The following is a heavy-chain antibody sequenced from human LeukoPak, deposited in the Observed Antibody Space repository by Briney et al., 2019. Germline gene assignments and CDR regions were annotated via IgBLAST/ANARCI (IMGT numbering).Heavy chain of an antibody. CDR2: IYTSGST. Sequence: SETLSLTCTVSGGSISSYYWSWIRQPPGKGLERIGYIYTSGSTNYNPSLKSRVTISVDTSKNQFSLKLSSVTAADTAVYYCARHGYSYGYGYYFDYWGQGTLVTVSS. CDR1: GGSISSYY. V-gene: IGHV4-4*09. CDR3: ARHGYSYGYGYYFDY. J-gene: IGHJ4*02. D-gene: IGHD5-18*01.